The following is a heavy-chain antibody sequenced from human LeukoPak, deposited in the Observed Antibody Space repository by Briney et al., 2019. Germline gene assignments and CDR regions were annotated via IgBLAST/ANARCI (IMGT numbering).Heavy chain of an antibody. J-gene: IGHJ4*02. CDR3: ARDPKQWLVKGYFDY. CDR2: ISSSSSYI. V-gene: IGHV3-21*01. Sequence: GGSLRLSCAASGFTFSSYSMNWVRQAPGKGLEWVSSISSSSSYIYYADSVKGRFTISRDNAKNSLYLQMNSLRAEDTAVYYCARDPKQWLVKGYFDYWGQGTLVTVSS. D-gene: IGHD6-19*01. CDR1: GFTFSSYS.